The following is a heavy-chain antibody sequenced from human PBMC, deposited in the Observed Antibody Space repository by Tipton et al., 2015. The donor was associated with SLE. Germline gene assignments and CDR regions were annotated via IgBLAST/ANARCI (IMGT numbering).Heavy chain of an antibody. CDR2: IHYSGST. CDR1: GGSISSSSYQ. J-gene: IGHJ2*01. CDR3: AREPRDDFWSGYYPGMVWYFDL. Sequence: TLSLTCIVSGGSISSSSYQWGWIRQPPGKGLEWIGSIHYSGSTNYNPSLKSRVTISVDTSKNQFSLKLSSVTAADTAMYYCAREPRDDFWSGYYPGMVWYFDLWGRGTLVTVSS. V-gene: IGHV4-39*07. D-gene: IGHD3-3*01.